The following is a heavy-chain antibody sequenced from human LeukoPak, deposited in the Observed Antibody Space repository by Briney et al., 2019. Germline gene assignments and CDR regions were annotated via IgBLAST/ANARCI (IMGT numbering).Heavy chain of an antibody. Sequence: GGSLRLSCAASGFTFSSYGMSWVRQAPGKGLEWVSAISGSGGSTYYADSVKGRFTISRDNAKNSLYLQMNSLRAEDTALYYCAKNQEPEYLGQGTLVTVSA. CDR1: GFTFSSYG. J-gene: IGHJ4*02. D-gene: IGHD1-14*01. V-gene: IGHV3-23*01. CDR2: ISGSGGST. CDR3: AKNQEPEY.